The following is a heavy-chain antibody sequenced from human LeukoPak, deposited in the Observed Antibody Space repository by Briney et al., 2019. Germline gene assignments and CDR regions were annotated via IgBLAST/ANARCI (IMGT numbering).Heavy chain of an antibody. CDR3: ATDRGLR. V-gene: IGHV3-7*03. CDR1: GLTFSDYW. CDR2: IKHDGSEK. Sequence: GGSLRLSCAASGLTFSDYWMYRVRQAPGKGLEWVANIKHDGSEKYYVDSVKGRFTISRDNAKNSLYLQMNSLRVEDTAVYYCATDRGLRWGKGTTVTVSS. J-gene: IGHJ6*04.